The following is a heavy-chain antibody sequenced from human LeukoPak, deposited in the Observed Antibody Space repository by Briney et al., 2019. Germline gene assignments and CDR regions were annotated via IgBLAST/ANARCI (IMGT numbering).Heavy chain of an antibody. CDR2: IYTSGST. V-gene: IGHV4-4*07. J-gene: IGHJ6*03. CDR1: GGSISSYY. Sequence: TSETLSLTCTVSGGSISSYYWSWIRQPAGKGLEWIGRIYTSGSTNYNPSLKSRVTMSVDTSKNQFSLQLSSVTAADTAVYYCARVNSGYDLGYYYYMDVWGKGTTVTVSS. D-gene: IGHD5-12*01. CDR3: ARVNSGYDLGYYYYMDV.